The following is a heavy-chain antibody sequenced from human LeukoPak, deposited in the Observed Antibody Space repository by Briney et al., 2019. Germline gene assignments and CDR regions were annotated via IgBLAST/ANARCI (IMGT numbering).Heavy chain of an antibody. CDR1: GFTFSSYG. D-gene: IGHD6-13*01. CDR2: IQYDESNK. J-gene: IGHJ6*03. V-gene: IGHV3-30*02. Sequence: GRSLRLSCAASGFTFSSYGMHWVRQAPGKGLEWVAFIQYDESNKYYADSVKGRFTFSRDNSKNTMYLQMISPRAEDTAVYFCAKSPIAAPRYNFMDVWGKGTMVIVSS. CDR3: AKSPIAAPRYNFMDV.